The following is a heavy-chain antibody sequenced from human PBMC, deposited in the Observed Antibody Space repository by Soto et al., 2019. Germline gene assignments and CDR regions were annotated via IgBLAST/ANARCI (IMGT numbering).Heavy chain of an antibody. CDR2: IYYSGST. CDR3: ARRGVDSSGYYEALDAFDI. CDR1: GGSISSYY. J-gene: IGHJ3*02. Sequence: SETLSLTCSVSGGSISSYYWSWIRQPPGKGLEWIGYIYYSGSTNYNPSLKSRVTISVDTSKNQFSLKLSSVTAADTAVYYCARRGVDSSGYYEALDAFDIWGQGTMVTVSS. D-gene: IGHD3-22*01. V-gene: IGHV4-59*01.